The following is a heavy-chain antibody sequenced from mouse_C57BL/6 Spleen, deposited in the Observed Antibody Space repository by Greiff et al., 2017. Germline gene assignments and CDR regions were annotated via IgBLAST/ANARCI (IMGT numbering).Heavy chain of an antibody. CDR1: GFTFSDYG. V-gene: IGHV5-17*01. Sequence: EVKVVESGGGLVKPGGSLKLSCAASGFTFSDYGMHWVRQAPEKGLEWVAYISSGSSTIYYADTVKGRFTISRDNAKNTLFLQMTSLTSEDTAMYYCAKGDSNCVYFDVWGKGTTVTVSS. J-gene: IGHJ1*03. CDR2: ISSGSSTI. CDR3: AKGDSNCVYFDV. D-gene: IGHD2-5*01.